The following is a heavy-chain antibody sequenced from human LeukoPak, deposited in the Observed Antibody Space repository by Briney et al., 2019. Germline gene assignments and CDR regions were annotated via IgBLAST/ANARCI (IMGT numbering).Heavy chain of an antibody. V-gene: IGHV3-21*01. J-gene: IGHJ4*02. CDR3: ARIQTGDQSDY. CDR1: GFTFSSYS. CDR2: ISSSSSYI. Sequence: GGSLRLSCAASGFTFSSYSMNWVRQAPGKGLEWVSSISSSSSYIYYADSVKGRFTISRDNAKNSLYLQMNSPRAEDTAVYCCARIQTGDQSDYWGQGTLVTVSS. D-gene: IGHD7-27*01.